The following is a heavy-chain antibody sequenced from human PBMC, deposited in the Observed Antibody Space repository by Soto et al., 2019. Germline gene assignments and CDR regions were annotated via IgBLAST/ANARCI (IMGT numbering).Heavy chain of an antibody. J-gene: IGHJ4*02. Sequence: QVQLVESGGGVVQPGRSLRLSCAASGFTFSSYGMHWVRQAPGKGLEWVAVISYDGNNKYYGDSVKGRFTISRDNSKNTLYLQMNSLRAEDTAVYYCARGGGFCGADCYKGGIDYWGQGTLVTVSS. D-gene: IGHD2-21*02. CDR1: GFTFSSYG. CDR3: ARGGGFCGADCYKGGIDY. V-gene: IGHV3-30*19. CDR2: ISYDGNNK.